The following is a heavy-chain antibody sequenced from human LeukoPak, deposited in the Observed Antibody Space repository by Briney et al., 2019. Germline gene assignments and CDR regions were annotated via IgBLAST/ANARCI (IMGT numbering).Heavy chain of an antibody. Sequence: GRSLRLSCAASGFTFSSYGMHWVRQAPGKGLEWVAVIWYDGSNKYYADSVKGRLTISRDNSKNTLYLQMNSLRAEDTAVYYCARGDIVVVPAASIKYYYYYGMDVWGQGTTVTVSS. V-gene: IGHV3-33*01. CDR2: IWYDGSNK. D-gene: IGHD2-2*01. CDR1: GFTFSSYG. CDR3: ARGDIVVVPAASIKYYYYYGMDV. J-gene: IGHJ6*02.